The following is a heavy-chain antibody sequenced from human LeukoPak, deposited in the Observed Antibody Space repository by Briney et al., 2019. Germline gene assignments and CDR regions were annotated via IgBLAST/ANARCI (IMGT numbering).Heavy chain of an antibody. J-gene: IGHJ4*02. CDR3: ASHTYYLSSGSFGH. V-gene: IGHV1-8*01. CDR1: GYTFTSFD. D-gene: IGHD3-10*01. CDR2: MNPGSGNT. Sequence: GASVKVSCKASGYTFTSFDINWVRQATGQGPEWMGWMNPGSGNTGYAQRFRGRVTMTRDTSISTAYLELSNLTSEDTAVYYCASHTYYLSSGSFGHWGQGTLVTVSS.